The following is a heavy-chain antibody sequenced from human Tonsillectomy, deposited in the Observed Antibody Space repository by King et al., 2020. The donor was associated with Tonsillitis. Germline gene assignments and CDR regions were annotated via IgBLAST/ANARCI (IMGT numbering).Heavy chain of an antibody. CDR1: GFTFRNYP. CDR3: ARDRAYFSGSGSYYKPFDY. J-gene: IGHJ4*02. D-gene: IGHD3-10*01. V-gene: IGHV3-48*01. Sequence: DVQLVESGGTLVQPGGSLRLSCAASGFTFRNYPMNWVRQAPGKGLEWVSYIGSGSDPIHYADSVKGRFTILRDNAKNSLYLQMNSLRADDTAVYYCARDRAYFSGSGSYYKPFDYWGQGTQVTVSS. CDR2: IGSGSDPI.